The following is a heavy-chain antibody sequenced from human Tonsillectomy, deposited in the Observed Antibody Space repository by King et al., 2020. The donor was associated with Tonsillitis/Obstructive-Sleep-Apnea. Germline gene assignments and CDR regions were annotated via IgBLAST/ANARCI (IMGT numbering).Heavy chain of an antibody. J-gene: IGHJ5*02. V-gene: IGHV2-5*02. CDR3: ARSGYCNTTSCHSWFDP. CDR1: GFSLSTSGVG. CDR2: IYWDGDK. Sequence: ITLKESGPTLVKPTQTLTLTCTFSGFSLSTSGVGVGWIRQPPGKALEWLTLIYWDGDKRYSPSLMSRLTITKDTSKNQVVLTMTNLDPGDTATYYCARSGYCNTTSCHSWFDPWGQGTRVTVSS. D-gene: IGHD2-2*02.